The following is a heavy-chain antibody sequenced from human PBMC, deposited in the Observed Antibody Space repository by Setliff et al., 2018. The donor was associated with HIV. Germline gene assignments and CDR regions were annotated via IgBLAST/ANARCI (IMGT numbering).Heavy chain of an antibody. J-gene: IGHJ4*02. CDR2: IYTSGST. Sequence: SETLSLTCTVSGGSISSYYWSWIRQPPGKGLEWFGYIYTSGSTNYNPSLKSRVTISLDTSKNQFSLKLTSVTAADTAVYYCARLSGDYYYFDYWGQGTLVTVSS. CDR1: GGSISSYY. CDR3: ARLSGDYYYFDY. V-gene: IGHV4-4*09. D-gene: IGHD2-21*02.